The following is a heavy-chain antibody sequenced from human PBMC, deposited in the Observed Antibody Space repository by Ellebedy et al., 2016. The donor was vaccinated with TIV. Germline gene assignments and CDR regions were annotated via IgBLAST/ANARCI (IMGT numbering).Heavy chain of an antibody. CDR1: GYTFTSYY. CDR2: INPSGGST. Sequence: ASVKVSCKASGYTFTSYYMHWVRQAPGQGLEWMGIINPSGGSTTYAQKFQGRVTMTSDTSTSTVYMDLSSLRSEDTAMYYCARDGQEGLDVWGQGTTVTVSS. CDR3: ARDGQEGLDV. V-gene: IGHV1-46*01. D-gene: IGHD3/OR15-3a*01. J-gene: IGHJ6*02.